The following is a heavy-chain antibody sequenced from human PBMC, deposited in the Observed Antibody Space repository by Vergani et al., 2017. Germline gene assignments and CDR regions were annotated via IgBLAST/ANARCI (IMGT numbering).Heavy chain of an antibody. V-gene: IGHV3-23*04. D-gene: IGHD3-10*01. CDR2: ISGSGGST. CDR1: GFTFSSYW. Sequence: EVQLVESGGGLVQPGGSLRLSCAASGFTFSSYWMSWVRQAPGKGLEWVSAISGSGGSTYYADSVKGRFTISRDNSKNTLYLQMNSLRAEDTAVYYCAKSVVRGVISPYSFDYWGQGTLVTVSS. CDR3: AKSVVRGVISPYSFDY. J-gene: IGHJ4*02.